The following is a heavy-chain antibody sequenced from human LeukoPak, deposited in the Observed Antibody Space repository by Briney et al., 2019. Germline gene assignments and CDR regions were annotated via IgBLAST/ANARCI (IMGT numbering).Heavy chain of an antibody. D-gene: IGHD2-21*01. CDR3: AKDGNCGGDCWTFDF. CDR2: FSGTGGSA. V-gene: IGHV3-23*01. CDR1: GFTFSSYA. J-gene: IGHJ4*02. Sequence: GGSLRLSCAASGFTFSSYAMSWVRQAPGKGLEWVSTFSGTGGSAYYADSAKGRFTISRDNSKNTLYLQMNSLRAEDTAVYYCAKDGNCGGDCWTFDFWGQGTLVTVSS.